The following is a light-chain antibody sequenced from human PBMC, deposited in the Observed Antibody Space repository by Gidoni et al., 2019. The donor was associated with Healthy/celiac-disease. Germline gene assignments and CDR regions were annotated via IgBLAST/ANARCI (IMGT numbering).Light chain of an antibody. CDR1: QSVSSSY. CDR2: RAS. J-gene: IGKJ5*01. CDR3: QQYGSSPPIT. V-gene: IGKV3-20*01. Sequence: EIGSTQFLGTLSLSPGERATLSCRASQSVSSSYLAWYQQKPGQPPRLPIYRASSRATSIPDRFSGSGSGTDFTLTISRLEPEDFAVYYCQQYGSSPPITFGQGTRLEIK.